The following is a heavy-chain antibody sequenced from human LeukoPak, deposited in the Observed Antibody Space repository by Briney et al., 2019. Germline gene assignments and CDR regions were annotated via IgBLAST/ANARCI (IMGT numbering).Heavy chain of an antibody. V-gene: IGHV4-39*01. CDR2: IYYSGST. J-gene: IGHJ4*02. D-gene: IGHD2-15*01. CDR3: ARPGRRYCSGGSCYHFDY. Sequence: PSETLSLTCTVSGGSISSSSYYWGWIRQPPGKGLVWIGSIYYSGSTYYNPSPKSRVTLSVDTSKTPFSLKMSSVTAADTAVYYCARPGRRYCSGGSCYHFDYWGQGTLVTVSS. CDR1: GGSISSSSYY.